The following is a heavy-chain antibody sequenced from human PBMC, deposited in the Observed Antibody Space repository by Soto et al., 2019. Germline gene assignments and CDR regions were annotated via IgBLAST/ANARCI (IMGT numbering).Heavy chain of an antibody. V-gene: IGHV1-69*01. J-gene: IGHJ4*02. Sequence: QVQLVQSGAEMKKPGSSVKVSCKVSGDSFSSYAISWVRQAPGEGLEWVGGIIPIFETANYAQNFQGRVTITAVESTTTAYFEVNRLRPQDTAVFYCAASDSRIWQPDYWGQGTLITVSS. D-gene: IGHD6-13*01. CDR2: IIPIFETA. CDR3: AASDSRIWQPDY. CDR1: GDSFSSYA.